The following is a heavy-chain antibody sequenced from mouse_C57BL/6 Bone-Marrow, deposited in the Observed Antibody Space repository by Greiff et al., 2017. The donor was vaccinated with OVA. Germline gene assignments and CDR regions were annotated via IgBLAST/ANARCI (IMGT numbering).Heavy chain of an antibody. V-gene: IGHV1-52*01. D-gene: IGHD2-2*01. CDR3: AKWGIGVTSDMGDLDY. J-gene: IGHJ2*01. CDR2: IDPSDSET. Sequence: VQLQQPGAELVRPGSSVKLSCKASGYTFTSYWMHWVKQRPIQGLEWIGNIDPSDSETHYNQKFKDKATLTVDKSSSTASMQLSSLTSEDSAGNNCAKWGIGVTSDMGDLDYWGQGTTLTVSS. CDR1: GYTFTSYW.